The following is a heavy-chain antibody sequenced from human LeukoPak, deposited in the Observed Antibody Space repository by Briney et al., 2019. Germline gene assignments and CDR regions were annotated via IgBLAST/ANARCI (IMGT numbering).Heavy chain of an antibody. CDR1: GYTFTGYY. Sequence: ASVKVSCKASGYTFTGYYMHWVRQAPGQGLERMGRINPNSGGTNYAQKFQGRVTMTRDTSISTAYMELSRLRSDDTAVYYCARAVIDSSGYYYVDYWGQGTLVTVSS. CDR3: ARAVIDSSGYYYVDY. CDR2: INPNSGGT. V-gene: IGHV1-2*06. J-gene: IGHJ4*02. D-gene: IGHD3-22*01.